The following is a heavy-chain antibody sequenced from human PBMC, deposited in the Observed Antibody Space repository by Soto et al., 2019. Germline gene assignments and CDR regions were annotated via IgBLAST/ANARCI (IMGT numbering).Heavy chain of an antibody. Sequence: QVPLVQSGAEVKKPGASVKVSCKASGYTFSRYAVQWVRQAPGQSLEWIGWIHAGNGDTKYSQKFHGRVTLTRDTSANTAYMDLSSLRSEDTAVYYCARVPRYTSDIVEVPAVMFDDWFVPWGQGTLGTVSS. D-gene: IGHD2-2*01. CDR2: IHAGNGDT. CDR3: ARVPRYTSDIVEVPAVMFDDWFVP. J-gene: IGHJ5*02. V-gene: IGHV1-3*01. CDR1: GYTFSRYA.